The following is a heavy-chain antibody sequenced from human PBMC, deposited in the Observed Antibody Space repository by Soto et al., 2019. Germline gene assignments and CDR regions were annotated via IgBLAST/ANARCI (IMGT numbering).Heavy chain of an antibody. CDR2: IYWDDDK. CDR1: GFSISTSGVG. J-gene: IGHJ4*02. CDR3: ERRDGITVNDY. Sequence: QITLEESGPTLVKPTQTLTLTCTFSGFSISTSGVGVGWIRQPPGKALEWLALIYWDDDKRYSPSLKSRLTLTTHTSKNQVVLTMTSMDPVDTSTYYCERRDGITVNDYWGQGTLVTVSS. V-gene: IGHV2-5*02. D-gene: IGHD4-17*01.